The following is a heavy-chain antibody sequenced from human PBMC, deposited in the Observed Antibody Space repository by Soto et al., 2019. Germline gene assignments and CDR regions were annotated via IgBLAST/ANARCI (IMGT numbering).Heavy chain of an antibody. J-gene: IGHJ4*02. Sequence: TGGSLRLSCAASGFTFSSYAMSWVRQAPGKGLEWVSAISGSGGSTYYADSVKGRFTISRDNSKNTLYLQMNSLRAEDTAVYYCAKDHLRLDSSGWQFDYWGQGTLVTVSS. CDR1: GFTFSSYA. CDR2: ISGSGGST. CDR3: AKDHLRLDSSGWQFDY. D-gene: IGHD6-19*01. V-gene: IGHV3-23*01.